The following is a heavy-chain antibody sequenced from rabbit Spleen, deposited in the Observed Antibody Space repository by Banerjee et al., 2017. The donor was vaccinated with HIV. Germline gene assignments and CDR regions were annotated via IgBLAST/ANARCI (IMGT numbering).Heavy chain of an antibody. CDR2: IYAGSSGFVGAT. CDR1: GFSFVFNSN. D-gene: IGHD1-1*01. CDR3: ARWTSSDGYFDL. J-gene: IGHJ4*01. V-gene: IGHV1S45*01. Sequence: QQQLEESGGGLVKPEGPRTPTGTAPGFSFVFNSNRCGAGQAPGKGLEWIGCIYAGSSGFVGATYYASWAAGRFTISKTSSTAVALQMTSLTAADTATYFCARWTSSDGYFDLWGQGTLVTVS.